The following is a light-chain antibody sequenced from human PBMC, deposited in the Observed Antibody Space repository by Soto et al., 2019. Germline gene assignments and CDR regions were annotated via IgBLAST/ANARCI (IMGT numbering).Light chain of an antibody. Sequence: EIVLTQSPATLSSSPGERATLSCMASQSVSSSYLAWYQQKPGQAPRLLIYGASSRATGIPDRFSGSGSGTDFTLTISRLEPEDFAVYYCQQYGSSPGTFGQGTKVDIK. CDR1: QSVSSSY. CDR2: GAS. J-gene: IGKJ1*01. CDR3: QQYGSSPGT. V-gene: IGKV3-20*01.